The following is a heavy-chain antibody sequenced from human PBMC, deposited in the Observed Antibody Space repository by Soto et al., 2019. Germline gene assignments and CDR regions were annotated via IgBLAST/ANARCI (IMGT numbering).Heavy chain of an antibody. CDR1: GFTFSDYY. CDR3: ARDRRTIFGVVMDY. D-gene: IGHD3-3*01. CDR2: ISSSSSYT. Sequence: GGSLRLSCAASGFTFSDYYMSWIRQAPGKGLEWVSYISSSSSYTNYADSVKGRFTISRDNAKNSLYLQMNSLRAEDTAVYYCARDRRTIFGVVMDYWGQGTLVTV. V-gene: IGHV3-11*06. J-gene: IGHJ4*02.